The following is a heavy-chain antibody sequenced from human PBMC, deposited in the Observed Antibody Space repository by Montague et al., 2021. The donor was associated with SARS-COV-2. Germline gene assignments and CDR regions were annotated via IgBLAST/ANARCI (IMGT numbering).Heavy chain of an antibody. D-gene: IGHD3-10*01. CDR3: ARGARQGYGFRLGSFDS. CDR1: GGSFSGYY. CDR2: INHSGST. Sequence: SETLSLTCAVYGGSFSGYYWNWIRQPPGKGLEWTGEINHSGSTNYNPSLKSRVTMSVDTSKNQFSLKLSSVTAADTAMYYCARGARQGYGFRLGSFDSWGQGTLVTVSS. V-gene: IGHV4-34*01. J-gene: IGHJ4*02.